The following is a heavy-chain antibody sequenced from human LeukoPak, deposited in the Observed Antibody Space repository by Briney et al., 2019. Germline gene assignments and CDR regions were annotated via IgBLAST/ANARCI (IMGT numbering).Heavy chain of an antibody. CDR3: ARWAGVTDY. Sequence: PGGSLRLSCAASGFPFENYWMSWVRQAPGKGPEWVANIKQDGSVEHYLDSVKGRFTISRDNAKNSLILQMNSLRAEDTAVYYCARWAGVTDYWGQGTLVTVSS. CDR2: IKQDGSVE. CDR1: GFPFENYW. J-gene: IGHJ4*02. D-gene: IGHD5-18*01. V-gene: IGHV3-7*01.